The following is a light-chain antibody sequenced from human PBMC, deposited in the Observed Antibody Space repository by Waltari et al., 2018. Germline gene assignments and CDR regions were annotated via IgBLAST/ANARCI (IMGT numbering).Light chain of an antibody. CDR2: RRD. J-gene: IGLJ3*02. CDR3: AAWDDSLRGHWV. V-gene: IGLV1-44*01. Sequence: QSVLTQPPSAAGSPGQRVSLFCSASSSNIRSHFLTCYQQFPGKAPKLLIYRRDQRPSGVPDRFSGSKSGTSASLAISGLHPEDEADYYCAAWDDSLRGHWVFGGGTKVTVL. CDR1: SSNIRSHF.